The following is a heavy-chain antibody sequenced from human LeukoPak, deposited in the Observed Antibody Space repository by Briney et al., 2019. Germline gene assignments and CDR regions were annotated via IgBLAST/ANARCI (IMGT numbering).Heavy chain of an antibody. CDR1: GFTFSSYS. D-gene: IGHD5-24*01. V-gene: IGHV3-48*01. CDR3: ARDEITDYMDV. CDR2: ISSSIRTT. J-gene: IGHJ6*03. Sequence: GGSLRLSCAASGFTFSSYSMNWVRQAPGKGLEWISYISSSIRTTYYADSVKGRFTISRDNAKNSLYLQMNSLRTEDTAVYYRARDEITDYMDVWGKGTTVTVSS.